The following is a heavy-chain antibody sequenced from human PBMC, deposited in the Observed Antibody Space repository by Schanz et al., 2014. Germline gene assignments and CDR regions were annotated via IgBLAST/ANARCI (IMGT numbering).Heavy chain of an antibody. CDR2: MIGSGSSV. D-gene: IGHD5-18*01. J-gene: IGHJ4*02. V-gene: IGHV3-23*01. CDR3: ARGTDTAMEHRPFDY. CDR1: GFTFSIYG. Sequence: EAQLLESGGGLVQPGGSLRLSCAASGFTFSIYGMSWVRQAPGKGLEWVSRMIGSGSSVFYADSVKGRFSISRENSKSILYLQINNLRAEDTAVYYCARGTDTAMEHRPFDYWGQGTLVTVSS.